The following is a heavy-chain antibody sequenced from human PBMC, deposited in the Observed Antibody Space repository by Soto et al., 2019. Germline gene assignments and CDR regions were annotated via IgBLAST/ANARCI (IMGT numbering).Heavy chain of an antibody. CDR1: GFTFSSYA. CDR2: ISGSGGST. J-gene: IGHJ4*02. CDR3: AKDGYCSSTSCPPPAY. V-gene: IGHV3-23*01. D-gene: IGHD2-2*03. Sequence: GSLRLSCAASGFTFSSYAMSWVRQAPGKGLEWVSAISGSGGSTYYADSVKGRFTISRDNSKNTLYLQMNSLRAEDTAVYYCAKDGYCSSTSCPPPAYWGQGTLVTVSS.